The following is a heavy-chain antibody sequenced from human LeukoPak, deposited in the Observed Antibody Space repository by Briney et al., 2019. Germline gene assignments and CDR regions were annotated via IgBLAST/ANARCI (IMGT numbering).Heavy chain of an antibody. CDR1: GFTLSSYG. CDR3: AREEVDPISFYYYYMDV. D-gene: IGHD1-26*01. Sequence: GGSLRLSCAASGFTLSSYGMHWVRQAPGKGPEWVAVISYDGTNKYYADSVKGRFTISRDNAKNSLYLQMNSLRVEDTAVYYCAREEVDPISFYYYYMDVWGKGTAVTAS. CDR2: ISYDGTNK. V-gene: IGHV3-30*03. J-gene: IGHJ6*03.